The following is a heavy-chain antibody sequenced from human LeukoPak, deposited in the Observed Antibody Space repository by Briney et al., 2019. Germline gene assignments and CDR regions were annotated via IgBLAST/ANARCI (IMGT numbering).Heavy chain of an antibody. D-gene: IGHD3-10*01. CDR2: IYYSGST. CDR3: ARTYLAPGGAFDI. CDR1: GGSISSYY. J-gene: IGHJ3*02. Sequence: PSETLSLTCTVSGGSISSYYWSWIRQPPGKGLEWIGYIYYSGSTNYNPSLKGRVTISVDTSKNQFSLKLSSVTAADTAVYYCARTYLAPGGAFDIWGQGTMVTVSS. V-gene: IGHV4-59*01.